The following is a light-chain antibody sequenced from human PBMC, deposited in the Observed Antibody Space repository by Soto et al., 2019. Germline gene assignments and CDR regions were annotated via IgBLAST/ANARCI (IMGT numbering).Light chain of an antibody. J-gene: IGKJ1*01. V-gene: IGKV1-5*03. CDR1: QSINSW. CDR2: KAS. CDR3: LQYDTFFPT. Sequence: DIPMTQSPSTLSASIGDRVTITCRASQSINSWLAWFQQKPGKAPKLLIYKASNLDGGVPSRFSGSGSGTEFSLTISSLQPDDFATYYCLQYDTFFPTFGQGTKVEIK.